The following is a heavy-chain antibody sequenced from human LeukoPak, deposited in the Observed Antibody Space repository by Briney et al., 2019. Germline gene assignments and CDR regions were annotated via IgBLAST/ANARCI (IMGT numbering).Heavy chain of an antibody. CDR1: GFTFSSYE. V-gene: IGHV3-48*03. CDR3: AKDSYDSSGYYLYDY. D-gene: IGHD3-22*01. J-gene: IGHJ4*02. CDR2: ITRSGNTI. Sequence: PGGSLRLSCAASGFTFSSYEMNWVRQSPGKGLEWISYITRSGNTIYYADSVKGRFTISRDNGKNSLYLQMNSLRAEDTAVYYCAKDSYDSSGYYLYDYWGQGTLVTVSS.